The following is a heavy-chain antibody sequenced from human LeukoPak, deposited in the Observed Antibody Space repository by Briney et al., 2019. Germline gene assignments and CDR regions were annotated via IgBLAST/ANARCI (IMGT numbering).Heavy chain of an antibody. CDR3: AKEGLRQYYYDSSGYPTPPFDY. V-gene: IGHV3-23*01. Sequence: GGSLRLSCAASGFTFSSYAMSWVRQAPGKGLEWVSAISGSGGSTYYADSVKGRFTISRDNSKNTLYLQMNSLRAEDTAVYYCAKEGLRQYYYDSSGYPTPPFDYWGQGTLVTVSS. CDR2: ISGSGGST. D-gene: IGHD3-22*01. CDR1: GFTFSSYA. J-gene: IGHJ4*02.